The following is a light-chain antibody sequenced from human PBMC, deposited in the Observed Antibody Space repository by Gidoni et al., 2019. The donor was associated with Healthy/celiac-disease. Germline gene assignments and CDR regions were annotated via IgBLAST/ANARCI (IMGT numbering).Light chain of an antibody. J-gene: IGLJ3*02. CDR3: QSYDSSLSGWV. Sequence: QAVLTQPHSVSQAPGQRVTISCPGSSSNIGAGYDVHWYPQLPGTAPKLLIYGNSNRPSGVPDRFSGSKSGTSASLAISGLQAEDEADYYCQSYDSSLSGWVFGGGTKLTVL. V-gene: IGLV1-40*01. CDR1: SSNIGAGYD. CDR2: GNS.